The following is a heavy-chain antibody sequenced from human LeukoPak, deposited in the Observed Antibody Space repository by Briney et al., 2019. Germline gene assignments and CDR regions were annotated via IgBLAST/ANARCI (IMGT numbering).Heavy chain of an antibody. V-gene: IGHV4-59*08. D-gene: IGHD6-13*01. J-gene: IGHJ4*02. CDR1: GGSISSYY. CDR2: IYYTGST. Sequence: SETLSLTCTVSGGSISSYYWSWIRHPPGKGLEWIGYIYYTGSTRYNASLKSRVTISVDTSKNQFSLKVSSVTAADTAVYYCARLRPSIGAAGTFDYWGQGTLVTVSS. CDR3: ARLRPSIGAAGTFDY.